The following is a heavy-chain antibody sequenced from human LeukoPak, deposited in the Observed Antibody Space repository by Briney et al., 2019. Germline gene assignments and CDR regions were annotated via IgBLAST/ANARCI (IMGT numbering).Heavy chain of an antibody. Sequence: ASVTVSCKASGYTFTSYGISWVRQAPGQGLEWRGWISAYNGNTNYAQKLQGRVTMTTDTSTTTAYMELRNLRSDDTAIYYCPRQVDTAMALPDYWGQGTLVTVSS. CDR3: PRQVDTAMALPDY. CDR1: GYTFTSYG. V-gene: IGHV1-18*01. CDR2: ISAYNGNT. J-gene: IGHJ4*02. D-gene: IGHD5-18*01.